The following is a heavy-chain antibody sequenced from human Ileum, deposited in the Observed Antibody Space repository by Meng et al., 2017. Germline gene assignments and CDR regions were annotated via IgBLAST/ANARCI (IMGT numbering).Heavy chain of an antibody. CDR3: ATDIGVTNYLLDF. CDR1: VYIFSSRG. Sequence: QGSLVGAGGGVCLAGRSLWLACVGSVYIFSSRGMHWVRQAPGKVLGWVAAIWYDGSKKLYGDSVKGRFTISRDDSKNTLYLEMNGLRVEDTAVYFCATDIGVTNYLLDFWGQGTLVTVSS. CDR2: IWYDGSKK. J-gene: IGHJ4*02. V-gene: IGHV3-33*01. D-gene: IGHD5-12*01.